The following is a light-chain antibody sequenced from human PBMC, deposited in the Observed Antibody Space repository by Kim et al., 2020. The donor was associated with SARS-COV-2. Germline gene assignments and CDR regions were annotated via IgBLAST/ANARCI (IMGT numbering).Light chain of an antibody. Sequence: VSPGQTASITCYGESLGDKYVCWYQQKPGQSPVLVIYQDKKRPSGIPERFSGSNSGNTATLTISGTQAMDEADYYCQAWDSTSVVFGGGTQLTVL. CDR2: QDK. CDR1: SLGDKY. V-gene: IGLV3-1*01. J-gene: IGLJ2*01. CDR3: QAWDSTSVV.